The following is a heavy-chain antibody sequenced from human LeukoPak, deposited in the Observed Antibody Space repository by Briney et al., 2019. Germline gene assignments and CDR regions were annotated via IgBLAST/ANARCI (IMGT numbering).Heavy chain of an antibody. Sequence: GGSLRLSCAASGFTFSSSAMSWVRQAPGKGLEWVSAISNNGGYTYYADSVQGRFTISRDNSKNTLYLQMNSLRAEDTAIYYCARDLRHSTHDYYYGMDVWGQGTTVTVSS. CDR2: ISNNGGYT. CDR3: ARDLRHSTHDYYYGMDV. V-gene: IGHV3-23*01. J-gene: IGHJ6*02. CDR1: GFTFSSSA. D-gene: IGHD2-15*01.